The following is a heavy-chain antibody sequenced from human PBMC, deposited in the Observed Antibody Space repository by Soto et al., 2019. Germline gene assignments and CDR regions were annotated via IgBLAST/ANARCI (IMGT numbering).Heavy chain of an antibody. V-gene: IGHV5-10-1*01. CDR3: ARPGLVGSNNWFDP. Sequence: GASLKISCKGSGYSSTSYWISWVRQVPGKGLEWMGRIDHSDSYTNYSPSFQGHATISADKSISTAYLQWSSLEASDTAMYYCARPGLVGSNNWFDPWGQGTLVTVSS. J-gene: IGHJ5*02. CDR2: IDHSDSYT. D-gene: IGHD6-6*01. CDR1: GYSSTSYW.